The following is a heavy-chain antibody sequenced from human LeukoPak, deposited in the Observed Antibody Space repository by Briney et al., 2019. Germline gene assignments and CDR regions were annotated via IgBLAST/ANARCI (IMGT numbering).Heavy chain of an antibody. CDR2: IYPGDSDT. V-gene: IGHV5-51*01. CDR1: GYSFTTYW. J-gene: IGHJ3*02. CDR3: ASRAYDDYHQNDAFDI. D-gene: IGHD4-17*01. Sequence: GESLKISCKGSGYSFTTYWIGWVRQMPGKALEWVGIIYPGDSDTRYSPSFQGQVTISADKSISTAYLQWSSLKASDTAMYYCASRAYDDYHQNDAFDIWGQGTMVTVSS.